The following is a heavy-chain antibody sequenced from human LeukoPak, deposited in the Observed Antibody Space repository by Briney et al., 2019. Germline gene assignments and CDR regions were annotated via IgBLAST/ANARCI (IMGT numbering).Heavy chain of an antibody. CDR3: ARRFWSGYFDY. CDR1: GGSISSSSYY. CDR2: IYYSGST. D-gene: IGHD3-3*01. V-gene: IGHV4-39*07. J-gene: IGHJ4*02. Sequence: PSETLSLTCTVSGGSISSSSYYWGWIRQPPGKGLEWIGSIYYSGSTYYNPSLKSRVTISVDTSKNQFSLKLSSVTAADTAVYYCARRFWSGYFDYWGQGTLVTVSS.